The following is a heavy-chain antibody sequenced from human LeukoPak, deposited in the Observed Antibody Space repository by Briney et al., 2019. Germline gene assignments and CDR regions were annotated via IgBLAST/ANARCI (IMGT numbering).Heavy chain of an antibody. CDR3: ASGYDSSGYFDF. D-gene: IGHD3-22*01. J-gene: IGHJ4*02. Sequence: SVKVSCKDSGGSFSSSAISWVRQAPGQGLEWMGVIIPLFGPANYAQKFQGRVTITADKSTNTAYMELTSLRSDDTAVYYCASGYDSSGYFDFWGQGALVTVSS. CDR1: GGSFSSSA. V-gene: IGHV1-69*06. CDR2: IIPLFGPA.